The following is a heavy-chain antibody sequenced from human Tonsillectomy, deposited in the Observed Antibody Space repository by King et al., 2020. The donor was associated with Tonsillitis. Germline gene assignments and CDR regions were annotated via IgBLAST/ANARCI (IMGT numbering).Heavy chain of an antibody. CDR1: GFTFSSYA. J-gene: IGHJ6*02. V-gene: IGHV3-30-3*01. CDR3: ARGPLGPYYYYGMDV. CDR2: ISYDGSNK. Sequence: VQLVESGGGVVQPGRSLRLSCAASGFTFSSYAMHWVRQAPGKGLEWVAVISYDGSNKYYADSVKGRVTISRDNSKNTLYLQMNSLRAEDTAVYYCARGPLGPYYYYGMDVWGQGTTVTVSS. D-gene: IGHD3-16*01.